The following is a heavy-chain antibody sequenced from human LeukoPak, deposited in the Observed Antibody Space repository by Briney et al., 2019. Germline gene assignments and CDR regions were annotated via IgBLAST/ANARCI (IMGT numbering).Heavy chain of an antibody. D-gene: IGHD3-3*01. CDR2: INSDGSRI. Sequence: GGSLRLSCAASGLTFSSYWMHWVRQAPGKGLVWVSRINSDGSRINYADSVKGRFTIFRDNAKNTLYLQMNSLRAEDTAVYYCAREYYGFWSGYYLDYWGQGTLVTVSS. CDR3: AREYYGFWSGYYLDY. V-gene: IGHV3-74*01. CDR1: GLTFSSYW. J-gene: IGHJ4*02.